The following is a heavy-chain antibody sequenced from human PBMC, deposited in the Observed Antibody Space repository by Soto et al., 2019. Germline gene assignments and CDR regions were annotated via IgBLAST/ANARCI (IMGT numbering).Heavy chain of an antibody. CDR1: DDSINSGIYY. V-gene: IGHV4-31*03. CDR2: IHYSGST. Sequence: SETLSLTCTVSDDSINSGIYYWTWIRQHPRKALEWIGHIHYSGSTYYNPSLKSRVTISVDTSKNQFSLKLSSVTVADTAVYYCARVAYYYDATGRSYYFDSWGQGTLVTVSS. J-gene: IGHJ4*02. CDR3: ARVAYYYDATGRSYYFDS. D-gene: IGHD3-22*01.